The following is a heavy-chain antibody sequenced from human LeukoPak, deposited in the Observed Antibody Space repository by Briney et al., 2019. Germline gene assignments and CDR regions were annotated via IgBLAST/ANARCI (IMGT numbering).Heavy chain of an antibody. V-gene: IGHV1-2*02. CDR2: INPNSGGT. J-gene: IGHJ4*02. Sequence: GASVKVSCKASGYTFTAYYMHWVRQAPGQGLEWMGWINPNSGGTNYAQKFQGRVTMIRDTSISTAYMELSRLRSDDTAVYYCPREDFAAAGSRGFDYWGQGTLVTVSS. CDR3: PREDFAAAGSRGFDY. D-gene: IGHD6-13*01. CDR1: GYTFTAYY.